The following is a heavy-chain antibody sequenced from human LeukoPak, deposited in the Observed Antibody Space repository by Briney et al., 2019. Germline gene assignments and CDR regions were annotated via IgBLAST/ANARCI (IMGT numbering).Heavy chain of an antibody. J-gene: IGHJ3*02. CDR3: ARGGAPDASGLEDAFDI. V-gene: IGHV1-8*01. CDR1: GYTFTSYD. D-gene: IGHD1-1*01. Sequence: GASVKVSCKASGYTFTSYDINWVRQATGQGLEWMGWMNPNSGNTGYAQKFQGRVTMTRNTSISTAYMELSSLRSEDTAVYYCARGGAPDASGLEDAFDIWGQGTMVTVSS. CDR2: MNPNSGNT.